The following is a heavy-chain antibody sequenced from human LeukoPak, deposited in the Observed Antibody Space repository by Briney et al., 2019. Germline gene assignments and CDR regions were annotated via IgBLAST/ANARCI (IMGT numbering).Heavy chain of an antibody. CDR1: GVSISSYY. J-gene: IGHJ4*02. D-gene: IGHD5-12*01. CDR2: IYTSGST. Sequence: NASETLSLTCTVSGVSISSYYWSWLRQPAGKGLEWIGRIYTSGSTNYNPSLKSRVTMSVDTSKNQFSLKLSSVTAADTAVYYCARDLYSGGYDVFDYWGQGTLVTVSS. CDR3: ARDLYSGGYDVFDY. V-gene: IGHV4-4*07.